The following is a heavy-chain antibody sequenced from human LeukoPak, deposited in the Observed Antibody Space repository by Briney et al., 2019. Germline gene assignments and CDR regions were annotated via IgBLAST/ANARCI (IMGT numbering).Heavy chain of an antibody. V-gene: IGHV4-61*02. CDR1: GGSISSGSYY. CDR2: IYTSRST. J-gene: IGHJ4*02. D-gene: IGHD1-26*01. CDR3: ARDSPTSYLDY. Sequence: SETLSLTCTVSGGSISSGSYYWSWIRQPAGKGLEWIGRIYTSRSTNYNPSLKSRVTISVDTSKNQFSLKLSSVTAADTAVYYCARDSPTSYLDYWGQGTLVTVSS.